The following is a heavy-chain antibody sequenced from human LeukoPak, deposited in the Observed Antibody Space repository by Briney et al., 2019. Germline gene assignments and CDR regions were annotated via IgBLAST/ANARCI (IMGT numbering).Heavy chain of an antibody. Sequence: GGSLRLSCAASGFTFSSYGMHWVRQAPGKGPEWVAFIRYHGSNKYYVDSVKGRFTISRDNSKNTLYLQMNSLRAEDTAVYYCTTEMAYCGGDCYTYWGQGTLVTVSS. D-gene: IGHD2-21*02. V-gene: IGHV3-30*02. CDR2: IRYHGSNK. CDR1: GFTFSSYG. CDR3: TTEMAYCGGDCYTY. J-gene: IGHJ4*02.